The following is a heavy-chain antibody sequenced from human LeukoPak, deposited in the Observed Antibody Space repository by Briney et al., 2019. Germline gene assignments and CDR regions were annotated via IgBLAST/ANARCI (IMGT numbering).Heavy chain of an antibody. CDR1: GGTFSSYA. CDR3: ARDWDSGGGLLTWSPIY. D-gene: IGHD2-15*01. Sequence: GASVKVSCKASGGTFSSYAISWVRQAPGQGLEWMGRIIPILGTTDYAQKFQGRVTITADKSTTTAYMELSSLRSEDTAVYYCARDWDSGGGLLTWSPIYWGQGTLVTVSS. J-gene: IGHJ4*02. CDR2: IIPILGTT. V-gene: IGHV1-69*04.